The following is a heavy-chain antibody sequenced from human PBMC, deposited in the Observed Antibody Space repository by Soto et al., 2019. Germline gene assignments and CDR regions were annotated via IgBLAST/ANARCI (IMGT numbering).Heavy chain of an antibody. CDR2: ISGSGGST. D-gene: IGHD3-3*01. J-gene: IGHJ4*02. CDR3: AKDQYYDFWSGYYWVY. Sequence: GGSLRLSCAASGFTFSSYAMSWVRQAPGKGLEWVSAISGSGGSTYYADSVKGRFTISRDNSKNTLYLQMNSLRAEDTAVYYCAKDQYYDFWSGYYWVYWGQRTLVTVSS. V-gene: IGHV3-23*01. CDR1: GFTFSSYA.